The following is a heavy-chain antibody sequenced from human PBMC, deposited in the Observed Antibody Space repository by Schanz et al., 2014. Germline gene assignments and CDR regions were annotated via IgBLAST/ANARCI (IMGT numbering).Heavy chain of an antibody. D-gene: IGHD3-10*01. CDR3: ARGSPENMIRGELDY. V-gene: IGHV1-46*03. Sequence: QVQLVQSGAEVKKPGASVKVSCKASGYTFTSDSMHWVRQASGQGLEWMGIINPIGGSTTYAQKFRGAVTLTTDTSTDTAYLELTSLRSEDTAVYYCARGSPENMIRGELDYWGQGTLVTVSS. CDR1: GYTFTSDS. CDR2: INPIGGST. J-gene: IGHJ4*02.